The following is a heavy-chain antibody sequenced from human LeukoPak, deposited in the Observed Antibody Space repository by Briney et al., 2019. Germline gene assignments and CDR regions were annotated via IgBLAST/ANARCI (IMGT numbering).Heavy chain of an antibody. CDR3: ASCYYDSSGYYYFDY. CDR2: INPNSGGT. J-gene: IGHJ4*02. V-gene: IGHV1-2*02. D-gene: IGHD3-22*01. CDR1: GYTFTDYF. Sequence: ASVKVSCKASGYTFTDYFMHWVRQAPGQGLEWMGWINPNSGGTNYAQRFQGRVTMTRDTSISTVYMELSRLTSDDTAVYYCASCYYDSSGYYYFDYWGQGTLVTVSS.